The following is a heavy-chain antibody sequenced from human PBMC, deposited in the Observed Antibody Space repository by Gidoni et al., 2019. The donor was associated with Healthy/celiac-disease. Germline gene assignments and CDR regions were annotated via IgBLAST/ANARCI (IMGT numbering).Heavy chain of an antibody. Sequence: QVQLVQSGAEVKKPGASVKVSCKASGYTFTSYAMHWVRQAPGQRLEWMGWINAGNGNTKYSQKFQGRVTITRDTSASTAYMELSSLRSEDTAVYYCARDQDSSGWYDAFDIWGQGTMVTVSS. CDR1: GYTFTSYA. V-gene: IGHV1-3*01. CDR2: INAGNGNT. CDR3: ARDQDSSGWYDAFDI. J-gene: IGHJ3*02. D-gene: IGHD6-19*01.